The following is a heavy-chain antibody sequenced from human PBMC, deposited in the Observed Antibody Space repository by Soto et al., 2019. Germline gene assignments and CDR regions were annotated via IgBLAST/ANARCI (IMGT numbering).Heavy chain of an antibody. D-gene: IGHD6-13*01. CDR2: VSSSGTTT. J-gene: IGHJ4*02. CDR1: VFTFSDYY. Sequence: GRSLRLSCASSVFTFSDYYMSWMRQAPEKGLEWISYVSSSGTTTPYAESVKGRFTVCRDNARNSLYLQMNSLRDEDTAVYYCARVGSRAAAGTTDYWGKGTLVTVSS. V-gene: IGHV3-11*01. CDR3: ARVGSRAAAGTTDY.